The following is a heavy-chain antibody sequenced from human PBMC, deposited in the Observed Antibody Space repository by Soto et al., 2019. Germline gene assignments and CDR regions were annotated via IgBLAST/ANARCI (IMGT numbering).Heavy chain of an antibody. D-gene: IGHD6-6*01. V-gene: IGHV3-23*01. CDR1: GFTFSSYA. CDR2: ISGSGGST. J-gene: IGHJ4*02. Sequence: GWSLRLSCAASGFTFSSYAMSWVRQAPGKGLEWVSAISGSGGSTYYADSVKGRFTISRDNSKNTLYLQMNSLRAEDTAVYYCAKDVGVAARPHLFDYWGQGTLVTVSS. CDR3: AKDVGVAARPHLFDY.